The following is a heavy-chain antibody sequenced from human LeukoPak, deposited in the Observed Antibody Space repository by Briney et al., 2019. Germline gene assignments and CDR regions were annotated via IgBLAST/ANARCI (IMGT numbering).Heavy chain of an antibody. V-gene: IGHV4-61*02. CDR2: IYTSGST. CDR3: ARTVPGRATTFAFDI. J-gene: IGHJ3*02. CDR1: GGSISSGSYY. Sequence: PSETLSLTCTVSGGSISSGSYYWSWIRQPAGKGLEWIGRIYTSGSTNYNPSLKGRLTISVDTSKNQFSLKLSSVTAADTAVYYCARTVPGRATTFAFDIWGQGTMVTVSS. D-gene: IGHD1-26*01.